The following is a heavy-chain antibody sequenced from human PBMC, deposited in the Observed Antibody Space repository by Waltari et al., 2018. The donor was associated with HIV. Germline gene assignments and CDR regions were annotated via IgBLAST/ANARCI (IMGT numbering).Heavy chain of an antibody. V-gene: IGHV3-7*01. Sequence: EVRLVESGGGWVQPGGSRTLRCETSEFTFSFSWSRWVRQAPGKGLEWVANINQAGTERHYVDSVRGRFTISRDNGKRSSFLQMNSLSVEDTAVYYCATTHGSGDFDNDFDYWGQGTLV. CDR1: EFTFSFSW. CDR2: INQAGTER. CDR3: ATTHGSGDFDNDFDY. D-gene: IGHD3-10*01. J-gene: IGHJ4*02.